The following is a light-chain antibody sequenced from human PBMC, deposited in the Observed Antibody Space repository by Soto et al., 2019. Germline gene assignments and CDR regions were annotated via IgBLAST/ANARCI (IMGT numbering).Light chain of an antibody. CDR2: EVS. J-gene: IGLJ2*01. V-gene: IGLV2-8*01. CDR3: SSYGGSNTVV. Sequence: QSALTQPPCASGSPGQSGTISYTGSSSDVGGYNYVSWYQQHPGKAPKLMIYEVSKRPSGVPDRLSGSKSGNTASLTVSGLQAEDEADYYCSSYGGSNTVVFGGGTKVTVL. CDR1: SSDVGGYNY.